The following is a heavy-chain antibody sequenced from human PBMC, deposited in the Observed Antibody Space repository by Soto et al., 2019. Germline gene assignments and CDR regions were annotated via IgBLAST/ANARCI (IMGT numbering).Heavy chain of an antibody. CDR3: ARVGGAAAGLGAIDY. CDR2: IIPILGIA. CDR1: GGTFSSYT. Sequence: QVQLVQSGAEVKKPGSSVKVSCKASGGTFSSYTISWVRQAPGQGLEWMGRIIPILGIANYAQKFQGRVTITADKSTSTAYMELSSLRSEDTAVYYCARVGGAAAGLGAIDYWGQGTLVTVSS. J-gene: IGHJ4*02. D-gene: IGHD6-13*01. V-gene: IGHV1-69*02.